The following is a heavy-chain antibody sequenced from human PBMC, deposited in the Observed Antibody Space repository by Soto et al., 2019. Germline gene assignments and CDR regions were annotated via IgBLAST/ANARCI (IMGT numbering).Heavy chain of an antibody. CDR1: GGSISSGGYY. Sequence: QVQLQESGPGLVKPSQTLSLTCTVSGGSISSGGYYWSWIRQHPGKGLEWIGYIYYSGTTYYNPSLKSRLAISVDTSKDQFSLNLSSVTAADTAVYYCARSDGYNFDYWGQGTLVTVSS. V-gene: IGHV4-31*03. J-gene: IGHJ4*02. D-gene: IGHD5-12*01. CDR2: IYYSGTT. CDR3: ARSDGYNFDY.